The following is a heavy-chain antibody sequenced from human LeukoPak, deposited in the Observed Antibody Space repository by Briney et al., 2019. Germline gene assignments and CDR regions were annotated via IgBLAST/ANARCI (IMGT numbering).Heavy chain of an antibody. CDR1: GFTFSSYS. D-gene: IGHD3-22*01. CDR2: ISISSSYI. J-gene: IGHJ4*02. V-gene: IGHV3-21*01. Sequence: GGSLRLSCAASGFTFSSYSINWVRQAPGKGLEWVSSISISSSYIYYADSVKGRFTISRDNAKNSLYLQMNSLRAEDTAVYYCARGPQKNGHSSGYPGYFDYWGQGTLVTVSS. CDR3: ARGPQKNGHSSGYPGYFDY.